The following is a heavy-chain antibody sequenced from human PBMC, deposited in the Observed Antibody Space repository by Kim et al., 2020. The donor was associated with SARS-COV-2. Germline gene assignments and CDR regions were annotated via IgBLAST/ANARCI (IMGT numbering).Heavy chain of an antibody. V-gene: IGHV1-8*01. CDR3: ARGEYSNYFDY. Sequence: TAYATKFKDKVTMTRNTSISTAYMGRSSLRSEDTAVYYCARGEYSNYFDYWGQGTLVTVSS. D-gene: IGHD6-6*01. CDR2: T. J-gene: IGHJ4*02.